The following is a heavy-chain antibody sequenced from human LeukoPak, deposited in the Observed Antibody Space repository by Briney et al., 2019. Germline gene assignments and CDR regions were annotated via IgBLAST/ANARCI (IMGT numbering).Heavy chain of an antibody. J-gene: IGHJ4*02. CDR1: GFTFSNSA. V-gene: IGHV3-23*01. Sequence: QLGGSLRLSCAASGFTFSNSAMIWVRQAPGKGLEWVTSIRASTSGTYYADSVKGRFTISRDNSKSTLFLQTDSLRADDTAVYYCAKGFILRSQAGPYFDYWGQGTLVTVSS. CDR3: AKGFILRSQAGPYFDY. D-gene: IGHD4-17*01. CDR2: IRASTSGT.